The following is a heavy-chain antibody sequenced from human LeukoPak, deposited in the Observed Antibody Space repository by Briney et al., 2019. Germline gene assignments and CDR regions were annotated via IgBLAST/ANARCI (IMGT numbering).Heavy chain of an antibody. J-gene: IGHJ4*02. Sequence: GASVKVSCKASGYTFTGYYMHWVRQVPGQGLEWMGRIIPILGIGNYAQKFQGRVTITADKIKSTAYMELSSLRSEDTAVYYCARDRGVGAAQPDYWGQGTLVTVSS. CDR3: ARDRGVGAAQPDY. CDR2: IIPILGIG. CDR1: GYTFTGYY. D-gene: IGHD1-26*01. V-gene: IGHV1-69*04.